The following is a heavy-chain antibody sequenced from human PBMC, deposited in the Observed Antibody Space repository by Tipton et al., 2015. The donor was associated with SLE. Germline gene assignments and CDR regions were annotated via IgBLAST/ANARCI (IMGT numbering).Heavy chain of an antibody. V-gene: IGHV4-39*01. CDR1: GGSISSRSYY. CDR3: ARHVIGGGSFYKRAFDV. D-gene: IGHD1-26*01. CDR2: IYYGGST. J-gene: IGHJ3*01. Sequence: TLSLTCTVSGGSISSRSYYWGWIRQRPGKGLGWIGSIYYGGSTYYNPSLKRRVTISVDTSKNQFSLKLNSVTAADTAVYYCARHVIGGGSFYKRAFDVWGQGPMVTVSS.